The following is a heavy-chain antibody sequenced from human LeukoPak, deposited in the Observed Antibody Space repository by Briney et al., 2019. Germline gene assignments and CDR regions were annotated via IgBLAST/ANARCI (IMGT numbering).Heavy chain of an antibody. D-gene: IGHD3-3*01. J-gene: IGHJ5*02. CDR3: TRDPRITIFGVVPDP. V-gene: IGHV3-49*04. CDR1: GFTFGDYA. Sequence: GRSLRLSCTASGFTFGDYAMSWARQAPGKGLEWVGFIRSKAYGGTTEYAASVKGRFTISRDDSKSIAYLQMNSLKTEDTAVYYCTRDPRITIFGVVPDPWGQGTLVTVSS. CDR2: IRSKAYGGTT.